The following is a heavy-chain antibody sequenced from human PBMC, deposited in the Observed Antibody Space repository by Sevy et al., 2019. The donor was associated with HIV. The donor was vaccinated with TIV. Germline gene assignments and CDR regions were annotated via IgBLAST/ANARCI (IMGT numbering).Heavy chain of an antibody. V-gene: IGHV4-34*01. Sequence: SETLSLTCAVYGGSFSGYYWSWIRQPPGKGLEWIGEINHSGSTNYNPSLKSRVTISVDTSKNQFSLKLSSVTAADTAMYYCARGFNMDVWGKGTTVTVSS. CDR1: GGSFSGYY. CDR2: INHSGST. J-gene: IGHJ6*03. CDR3: ARGFNMDV.